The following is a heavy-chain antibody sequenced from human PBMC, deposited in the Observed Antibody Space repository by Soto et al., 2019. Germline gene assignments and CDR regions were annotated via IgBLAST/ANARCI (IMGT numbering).Heavy chain of an antibody. CDR1: GGSFSGYY. J-gene: IGHJ6*02. V-gene: IGHV4-34*01. CDR3: AREAPLGCSSTRCYLFSGDYYYGMDV. Sequence: SETLSLTCAVYGGSFSGYYWSWIRQPPGKGLEWIGEINHSGSTNYNPSLKSRVTISVDTSKNQFSLKLSSVTAADTAVYYCAREAPLGCSSTRCYLFSGDYYYGMDVWGQGTTVTSP. D-gene: IGHD2-2*01. CDR2: INHSGST.